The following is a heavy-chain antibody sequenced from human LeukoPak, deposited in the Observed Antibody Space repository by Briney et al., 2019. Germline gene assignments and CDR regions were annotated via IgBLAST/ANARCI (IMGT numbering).Heavy chain of an antibody. CDR1: GFTFSSFG. CDR3: ARDSQPPPYDILTGYYGMDV. CDR2: IWYGGYNI. Sequence: PRGSLRLSCAASGFTFSSFGMLWVRQAPGKGRECVADIWYGGYNIYYGDSVKGRFTISRDNSKNTLCLQMNSLRAEDTAVYYCARDSQPPPYDILTGYYGMDVWGKGTTVTVSS. V-gene: IGHV3-33*01. J-gene: IGHJ6*04. D-gene: IGHD3-9*01.